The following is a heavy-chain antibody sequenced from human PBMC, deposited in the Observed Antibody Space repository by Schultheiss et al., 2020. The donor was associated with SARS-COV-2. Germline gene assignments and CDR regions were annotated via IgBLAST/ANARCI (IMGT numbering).Heavy chain of an antibody. V-gene: IGHV4-59*01. D-gene: IGHD5-18*01. Sequence: SETLSLTCTVSTDSMSNYYWNWIRQTPGKGLEWIGEINHSGSTNYNPSLKSRVTISLDTSKKQVSLKLNSVTAADTAVYYCARGDTDHFDSWGQGALVTVSS. CDR2: INHSGST. CDR3: ARGDTDHFDS. CDR1: TDSMSNYY. J-gene: IGHJ4*02.